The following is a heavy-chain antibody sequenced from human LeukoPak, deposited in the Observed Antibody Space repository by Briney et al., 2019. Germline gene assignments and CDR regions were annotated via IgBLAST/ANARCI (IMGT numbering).Heavy chain of an antibody. CDR2: IYYSGST. J-gene: IGHJ4*02. D-gene: IGHD3-16*02. CDR1: GGSISSGDYY. CDR3: ARGSFGGVIAADY. Sequence: KSSETLSLTCTVSGGSISSGDYYWSWIRQPPGKGLEWIGYIYYSGSTYYNPSLKSRVTISVDTSKNQFSLKLSSVTAADTAVYYCARGSFGGVIAADYWGQGTPVTVSS. V-gene: IGHV4-30-4*01.